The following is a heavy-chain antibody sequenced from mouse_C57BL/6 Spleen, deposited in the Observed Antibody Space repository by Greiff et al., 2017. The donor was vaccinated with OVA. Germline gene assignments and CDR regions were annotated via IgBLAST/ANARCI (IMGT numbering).Heavy chain of an antibody. Sequence: QVQLQQSGAELVRPGTSVKVSCKASGYAFTNYLIEWVKQRPGQGLEWIGVINPGSGGTNYNEKFKGKATLTADKSSSTAYMQLSSRTSEDSAVYFCARWGSSRGAMDYWGQGTSVTVSS. CDR2: INPGSGGT. V-gene: IGHV1-54*01. CDR1: GYAFTNYL. D-gene: IGHD3-3*01. CDR3: ARWGSSRGAMDY. J-gene: IGHJ4*01.